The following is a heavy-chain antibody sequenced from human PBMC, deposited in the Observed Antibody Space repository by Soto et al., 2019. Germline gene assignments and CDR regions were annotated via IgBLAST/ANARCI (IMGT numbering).Heavy chain of an antibody. CDR3: AREVGAVAGLWVDC. D-gene: IGHD6-19*01. CDR2: MIPNSGTT. CDR1: GGTFSSYA. V-gene: IGHV1-8*02. Sequence: ASVKVSCKASGGTFSSYAISWVRQAPGQGLEWMGWMIPNSGTTDYAQKFQGRVTMTRNTSTSTAYMELSSLRSEDTAVYYCAREVGAVAGLWVDCWGQGTLVTVSS. J-gene: IGHJ4*02.